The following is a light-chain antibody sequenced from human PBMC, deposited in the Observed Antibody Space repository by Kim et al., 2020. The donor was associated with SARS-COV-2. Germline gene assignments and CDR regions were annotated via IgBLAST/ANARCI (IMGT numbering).Light chain of an antibody. CDR1: KLEDKY. Sequence: SYELTQPPSVSVSPGQTASITCFGNKLEDKYVWWYQQKPGQSPVQVIYQDNKRPSGIPERFSGSNSGNTATLTISGTQAMDEADYYCQAWDSSTARVVFG. CDR3: QAWDSSTARVV. V-gene: IGLV3-1*01. CDR2: QDN. J-gene: IGLJ3*02.